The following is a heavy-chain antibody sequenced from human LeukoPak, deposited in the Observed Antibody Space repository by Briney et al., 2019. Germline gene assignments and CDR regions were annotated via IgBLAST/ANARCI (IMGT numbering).Heavy chain of an antibody. J-gene: IGHJ3*02. CDR1: GFTFSSYW. CDR2: INTDGSST. V-gene: IGHV3-74*01. Sequence: GGSLRLSCAASGFTFSSYWMHWVRQAPGKGLVWVSRINTDGSSTNYADSVKGRFTISRDNAKNTLYLQMNSLRAEDMAVYYCAREHPDDGRGFAIWGQGTMVTVSS. CDR3: AREHPDDGRGFAI. D-gene: IGHD1-1*01.